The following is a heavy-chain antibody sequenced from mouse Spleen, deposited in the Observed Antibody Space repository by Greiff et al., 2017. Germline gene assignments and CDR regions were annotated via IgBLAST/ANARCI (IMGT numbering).Heavy chain of an antibody. D-gene: IGHD1-1*01. CDR2: IYPGSGST. CDR1: GYTFTSYW. CDR3: ERFLRYYYAMDY. V-gene: IGHV1-55*01. J-gene: IGHJ4*01. Sequence: QVQLQQPGAELVKPGASVQLSCKASGYTFTSYWITWVKQRPGQGLEWIGDIYPGSGSTNYNEKFTRKATLTVDTASSTAYMQLSSLTSEDSAVYYCERFLRYYYAMDYWGQGTSVTVSS.